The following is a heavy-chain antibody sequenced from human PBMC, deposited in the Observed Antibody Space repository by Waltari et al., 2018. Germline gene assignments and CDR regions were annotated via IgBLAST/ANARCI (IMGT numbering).Heavy chain of an antibody. CDR3: ARPKYSSSWYDAFDI. D-gene: IGHD6-13*01. CDR1: GYSISSGYY. Sequence: QVQLQESGPGLVKPSETLSLTCAVSGYSISSGYYWGWIRQPPGKGLEWIGSIYYSGSTYYNPSLKSRVTISVDTSKNQFSLKLSSVTAADTAVYYCARPKYSSSWYDAFDIWGQGTMVTVSS. V-gene: IGHV4-38-2*01. J-gene: IGHJ3*02. CDR2: IYYSGST.